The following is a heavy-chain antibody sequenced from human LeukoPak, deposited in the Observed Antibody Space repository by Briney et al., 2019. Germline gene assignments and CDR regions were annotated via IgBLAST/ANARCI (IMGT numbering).Heavy chain of an antibody. V-gene: IGHV4-4*07. D-gene: IGHD3-22*01. J-gene: IGHJ4*02. CDR3: ARDSYYYDSSGYYRFDY. CDR2: IYTSGST. CDR1: GGSISSYY. Sequence: PAETLSLTCTVSGGSISSYYWSWIRQLAGKGLEWIGRIYTSGSTNYNPSLKSRVTMSVDTSKDQFSLKLSSVTAADTAVYYCARDSYYYDSSGYYRFDYWGQGTLVTVSS.